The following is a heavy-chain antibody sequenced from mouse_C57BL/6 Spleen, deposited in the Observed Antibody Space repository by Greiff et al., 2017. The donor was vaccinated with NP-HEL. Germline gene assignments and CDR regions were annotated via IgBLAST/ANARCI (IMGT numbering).Heavy chain of an antibody. J-gene: IGHJ4*01. CDR3: ARLWPLFTTLVPHAMDY. V-gene: IGHV1-42*01. D-gene: IGHD1-1*01. Sequence: EVQLQQSGPELVKPGASVKISCKASGYSFTGYYMNWVKQSPEKSLEWIGEINHSTGGTTYNQKFKAKATLTVDKSSSTAYMKLKSLTSEDSAVYYWARLWPLFTTLVPHAMDYLGQGTSVTVAS. CDR1: GYSFTGYY. CDR2: INHSTGGT.